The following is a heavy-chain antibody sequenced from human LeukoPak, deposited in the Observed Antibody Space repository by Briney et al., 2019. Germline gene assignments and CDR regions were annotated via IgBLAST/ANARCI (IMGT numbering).Heavy chain of an antibody. V-gene: IGHV3-74*01. CDR3: ARGRGGSYHY. J-gene: IGHJ4*02. CDR1: GFTFSNDW. Sequence: GGSLRLSCAASGFTFSNDWMHWVRQAPGKGLVWVSRINTDGSTTAYADSVKGRFTISRDNAKNTLYLQMNSLRVEDTAVYYCARGRGGSYHYWGQGTLVTVSS. CDR2: INTDGSTT. D-gene: IGHD1-26*01.